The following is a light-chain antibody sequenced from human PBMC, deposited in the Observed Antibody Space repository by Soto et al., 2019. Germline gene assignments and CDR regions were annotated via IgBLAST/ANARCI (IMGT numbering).Light chain of an antibody. CDR3: EAWDDSLNGPV. V-gene: IGLV1-44*01. Sequence: QPVLTQPPSASGTPGQRVTFSCSGSSSNIGSNNVNWYQQVPGTAPKLLIFSNNERPSGVPDRFSGSKSGTSASLAISGLQSEDEADYSCEAWDDSLNGPVFGGGTKVTVL. CDR2: SNN. J-gene: IGLJ2*01. CDR1: SSNIGSNN.